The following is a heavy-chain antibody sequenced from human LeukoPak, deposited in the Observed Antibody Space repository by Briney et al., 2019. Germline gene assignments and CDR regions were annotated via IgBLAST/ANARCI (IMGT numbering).Heavy chain of an antibody. CDR1: GGSISSYY. CDR2: IYYSGST. J-gene: IGHJ5*02. V-gene: IGHV4-59*01. CDR3: ARLEWLLSPGWFDP. D-gene: IGHD3-3*01. Sequence: PSETLSLTCSVSGGSISSYYWSWIRQPPGKGLEWIGYIYYSGSTNYNPSLKSRVTISVDTSKNQFSLKLSSVTAADTAVYYCARLEWLLSPGWFDPWGQGTLVTVSS.